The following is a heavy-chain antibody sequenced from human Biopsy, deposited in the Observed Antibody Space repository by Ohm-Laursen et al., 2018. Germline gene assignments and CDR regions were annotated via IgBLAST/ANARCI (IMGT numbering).Heavy chain of an antibody. CDR1: GASVTSGSYY. Sequence: SDTLSLTCSVSGASVTSGSYYWSWIRQPPGKGLEWLGYISNIGGTNYNPSLKSRVTISVDTSRNQVSPTLSSVTAADTAVYYCARDSGILNYGNFKYYHYYGMDVWGQGTKVTVSS. CDR3: ARDSGILNYGNFKYYHYYGMDV. CDR2: ISNIGGT. J-gene: IGHJ6*02. D-gene: IGHD4-11*01. V-gene: IGHV4-61*01.